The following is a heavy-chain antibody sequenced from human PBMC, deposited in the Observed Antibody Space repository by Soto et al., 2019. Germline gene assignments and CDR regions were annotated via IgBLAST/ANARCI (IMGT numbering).Heavy chain of an antibody. V-gene: IGHV3-72*01. D-gene: IGHD2-8*01. CDR1: GFTFSDHY. Sequence: GGSLRLSCAASGFTFSDHYMDWVRQAPGKGLEWVGRARNKVSSYTTAYAASVKGRFTISRDDSKNSLYLQMNSLKTEDTAVYFCARLMGTSFDFWGQGTLVTVSS. CDR2: ARNKVSSYTT. CDR3: ARLMGTSFDF. J-gene: IGHJ4*02.